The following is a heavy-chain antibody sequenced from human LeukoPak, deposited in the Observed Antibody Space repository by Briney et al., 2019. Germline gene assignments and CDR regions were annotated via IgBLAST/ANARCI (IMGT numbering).Heavy chain of an antibody. Sequence: SVKVSCEASGGTFSSYAISWVRQSPGQGLEWMGGIIPIFGTANYAQKFQGRVTITADESTSTAYMELSSLRSEDTAVYYCARDPKEMIVGALDIWGQGTMVTVSS. J-gene: IGHJ3*02. CDR3: ARDPKEMIVGALDI. D-gene: IGHD3-22*01. V-gene: IGHV1-69*13. CDR2: IIPIFGTA. CDR1: GGTFSSYA.